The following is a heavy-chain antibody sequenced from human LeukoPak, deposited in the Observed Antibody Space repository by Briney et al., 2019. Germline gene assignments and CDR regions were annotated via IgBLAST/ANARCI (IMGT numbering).Heavy chain of an antibody. CDR1: GYSFTSYW. V-gene: IGHV5-51*01. J-gene: IGHJ1*01. D-gene: IGHD3-22*01. Sequence: GESLKISCKGSGYSFTSYWIGWVRQMPGKGLEWMGIIYPGDSGTRYSPSFQGQVTISADKSISTAYLQWSSLKASDTAMYYCARYTYDSSGYLHLGYFQHWGQGTLVTVSS. CDR3: ARYTYDSSGYLHLGYFQH. CDR2: IYPGDSGT.